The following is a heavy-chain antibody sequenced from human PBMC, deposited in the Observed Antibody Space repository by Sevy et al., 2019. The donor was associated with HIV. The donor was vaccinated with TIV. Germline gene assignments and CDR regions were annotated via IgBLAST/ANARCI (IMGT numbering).Heavy chain of an antibody. CDR1: GGSITSLY. CDR2: IYYNGHI. J-gene: IGHJ4*02. V-gene: IGHV4-59*08. CDR3: AGENAWGRGYS. Sequence: SETLSLTCTVSGGSITSLYWNWSRQPPGKGLEWIANIYYNGHINYNPALKSRVTLSLDPSKNQFSLRLSSVTAADTAMYYCAGENAWGRGYSWGQGTLVTVSS. D-gene: IGHD1-26*01.